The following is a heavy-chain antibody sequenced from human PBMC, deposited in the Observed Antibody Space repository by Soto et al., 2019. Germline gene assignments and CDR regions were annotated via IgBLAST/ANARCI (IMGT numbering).Heavy chain of an antibody. D-gene: IGHD3-22*01. CDR2: IYYSGST. CDR3: ARHTHYYDSSGYHTPFDY. V-gene: IGHV4-59*08. CDR1: GGSISSYY. J-gene: IGHJ4*02. Sequence: QVQLQESGPGLVKPSETLSLTCTVSGGSISSYYWSWIRQPPGKGLEWIGYIYYSGSTNYNPSLKGRVTISVDTSKYQFSLKLSSVTAADTAVYYCARHTHYYDSSGYHTPFDYWGQGTLVTVSS.